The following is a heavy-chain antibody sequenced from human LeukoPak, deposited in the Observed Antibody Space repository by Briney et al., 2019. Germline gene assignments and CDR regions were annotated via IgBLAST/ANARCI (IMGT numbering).Heavy chain of an antibody. CDR3: ARAKDSSGYFYYYYYMDV. D-gene: IGHD3-22*01. CDR2: IKGDGSST. Sequence: TGGSLRLSCGASGFTFSSYWMHWVRHAPGKGLVWVSRIKGDGSSTSYADSVKGRFTVPRDNAKNTLYLQMNSLRAEDTAVYYCARAKDSSGYFYYYYYMDVWGKGTTVTVSS. J-gene: IGHJ6*03. CDR1: GFTFSSYW. V-gene: IGHV3-74*01.